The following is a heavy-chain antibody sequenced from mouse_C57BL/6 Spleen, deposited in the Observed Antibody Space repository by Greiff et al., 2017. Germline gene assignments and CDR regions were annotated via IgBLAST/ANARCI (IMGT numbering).Heavy chain of an antibody. J-gene: IGHJ3*01. CDR3: ARRGNGSSPAWFAY. CDR2: IYPYNGVS. CDR1: GYSFTGYY. Sequence: EVKVVESGPELVKPGASVKISCKASGYSFTGYYMHWVKQSHGNILDWIGYIYPYNGVSSYNQKFKGKATLTVDKSSSTAYMELRSLTSEDSAVYYCARRGNGSSPAWFAYWGQGTLVTVSA. V-gene: IGHV1-31*01. D-gene: IGHD1-1*01.